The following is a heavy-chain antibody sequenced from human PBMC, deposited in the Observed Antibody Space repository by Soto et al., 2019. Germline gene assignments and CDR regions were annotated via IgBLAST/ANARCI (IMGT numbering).Heavy chain of an antibody. Sequence: GASVKVSCKASGYTFTTYDITWLLQAPGQGLEWMGRISTYNGNTNYPQSLQGRLTMTTDTSTTTAYMELRSLRSDDTAVYYCARDPYHVLMVNAPNLYGMDVWGQGTTVTVSS. J-gene: IGHJ6*02. D-gene: IGHD2-8*01. CDR2: ISTYNGNT. CDR3: ARDPYHVLMVNAPNLYGMDV. V-gene: IGHV1-18*01. CDR1: GYTFTTYD.